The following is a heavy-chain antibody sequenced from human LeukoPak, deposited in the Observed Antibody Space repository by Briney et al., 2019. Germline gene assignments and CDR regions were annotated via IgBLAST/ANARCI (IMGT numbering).Heavy chain of an antibody. CDR1: GGSISSYH. Sequence: SETLSPTCTVSGGSISSYHWSWIRQPPGKGLEWIGYVYYSGSTNYNPSLKSRVTISVDTSKNQFSLKLSSVTAADTAVYYCARHEDSSGWCFDYWGQGTLVTVSS. CDR3: ARHEDSSGWCFDY. V-gene: IGHV4-59*08. CDR2: VYYSGST. D-gene: IGHD6-19*01. J-gene: IGHJ4*02.